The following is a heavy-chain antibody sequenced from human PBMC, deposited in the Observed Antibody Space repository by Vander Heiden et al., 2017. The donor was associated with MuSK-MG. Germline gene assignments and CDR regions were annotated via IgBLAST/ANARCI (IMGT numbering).Heavy chain of an antibody. D-gene: IGHD6-13*01. V-gene: IGHV1-2*02. CDR1: GYTFTCYY. CDR2: INPNSGGT. J-gene: IGHJ4*02. Sequence: QVQLVQSGAEVKKPGASVKLSCKASGYTFTCYYMHWVRQAPGQGLEWMGWINPNSGGTNYAQKFQGRVTMTRDTSISTAYMELSRLRSDDTAVYYCARCSVAAAGTGDFDYWGQGTLVTVSS. CDR3: ARCSVAAAGTGDFDY.